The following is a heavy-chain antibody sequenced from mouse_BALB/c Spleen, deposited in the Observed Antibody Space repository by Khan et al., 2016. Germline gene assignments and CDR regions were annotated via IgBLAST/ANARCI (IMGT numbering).Heavy chain of an antibody. J-gene: IGHJ4*01. D-gene: IGHD2-13*01. CDR3: ARTGDYPYYAMDY. Sequence: QIQLVQSGPELKKPGETVKISCKASEYTFTNYGMNWVKQAPGKGLKWMGWINTNTGEPTYAEEFKGRFAFSLEASASTAYLPIYNLKNEDSATYFCARTGDYPYYAMDYWGQGTSVTVSS. CDR2: INTNTGEP. V-gene: IGHV9-3*02. CDR1: EYTFTNYG.